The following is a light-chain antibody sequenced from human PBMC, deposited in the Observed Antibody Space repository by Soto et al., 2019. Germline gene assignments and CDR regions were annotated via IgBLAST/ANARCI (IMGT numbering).Light chain of an antibody. J-gene: IGKJ1*01. Sequence: DIQMTQSPSTLSASVGDRVTITCRASQSINSWLAWFQQKPGKAPKLLISKASTLESGVPSRFSGSGSGTEFTLTISSLQPDDFATYYCQQYHIYSTFGQGTKVDIK. CDR2: KAS. V-gene: IGKV1-5*03. CDR3: QQYHIYST. CDR1: QSINSW.